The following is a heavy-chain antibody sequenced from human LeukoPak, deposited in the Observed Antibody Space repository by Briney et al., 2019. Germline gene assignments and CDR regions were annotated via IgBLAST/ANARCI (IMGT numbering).Heavy chain of an antibody. CDR1: GFTFSSYS. CDR2: ISSSSSYI. J-gene: IGHJ5*02. D-gene: IGHD1-26*01. Sequence: GGSLRLSYAASGFTFSSYSMNWVRQALGKGLEWVSSISSSSSYIYYADSVKGRFTISRDNAKNSLYLQMNSLRAEDTAVYYCARDLVGATYWFDPWGQGTLVTVSS. V-gene: IGHV3-21*01. CDR3: ARDLVGATYWFDP.